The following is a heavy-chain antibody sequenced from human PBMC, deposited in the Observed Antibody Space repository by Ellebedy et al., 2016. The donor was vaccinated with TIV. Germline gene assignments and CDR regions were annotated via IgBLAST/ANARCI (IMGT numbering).Heavy chain of an antibody. J-gene: IGHJ4*02. CDR1: GFTFSDHY. CDR3: ARDTTYRGWLGLDY. V-gene: IGHV3-30*03. Sequence: GGSLRLSCAASGFTFSDHYMDWVRQAPGKGLEWVAVISYDGSNKYYADSVKGRFTISRDNSKNTLYLQMNSLRAEDTAVYYCARDTTYRGWLGLDYWGQGTLVTVSS. D-gene: IGHD6-19*01. CDR2: ISYDGSNK.